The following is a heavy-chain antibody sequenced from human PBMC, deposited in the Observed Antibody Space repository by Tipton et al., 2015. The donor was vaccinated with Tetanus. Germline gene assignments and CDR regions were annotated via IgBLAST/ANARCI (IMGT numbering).Heavy chain of an antibody. V-gene: IGHV5-51*01. CDR1: GYMFSSHW. D-gene: IGHD3-16*01. J-gene: IGHJ3*01. Sequence: QLVQSGAEVKKPGESLKISCKGSGYMFSSHWIGWVRQVPGKGLEWLGTIYPGDSYSTYSPSFEGQVTISVDRSIDTAYLQWSSLKASDTAIYYRARPLTSVAFGGFAFDVWGQGTLVTVSS. CDR3: ARPLTSVAFGGFAFDV. CDR2: IYPGDSYS.